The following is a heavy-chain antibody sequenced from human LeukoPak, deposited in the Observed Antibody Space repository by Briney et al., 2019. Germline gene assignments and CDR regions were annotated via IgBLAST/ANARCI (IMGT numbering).Heavy chain of an antibody. CDR1: GFTFSSYA. CDR3: AKEGFGEFVAGRYYYYYGMDV. CDR2: ISGSGGST. V-gene: IGHV3-23*01. J-gene: IGHJ6*02. D-gene: IGHD3-10*01. Sequence: GGSLRLSCAASGFTFSSYAMSWVRQAPGKGLEWVSAISGSGGSTYYADSVKGRFTISRDNSKNTLYLQMNSLRAEDTAVYYCAKEGFGEFVAGRYYYYYGMDVWGQGTTVTVSS.